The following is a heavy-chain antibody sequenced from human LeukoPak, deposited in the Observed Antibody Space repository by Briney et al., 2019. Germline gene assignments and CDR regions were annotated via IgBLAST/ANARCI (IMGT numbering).Heavy chain of an antibody. V-gene: IGHV3-7*02. D-gene: IGHD3-16*01. J-gene: IGHJ4*02. Sequence: GGSLRLSCAASGFTFSNYWMSWVRQAPGKGLEWVANIKQDGVDKYYVDSVKGRLTISRDNAKNSLYLQMNRLRVEDTAVYYCARSSGGPDYWGQGTLVTVSP. CDR1: GFTFSNYW. CDR3: ARSSGGPDY. CDR2: IKQDGVDK.